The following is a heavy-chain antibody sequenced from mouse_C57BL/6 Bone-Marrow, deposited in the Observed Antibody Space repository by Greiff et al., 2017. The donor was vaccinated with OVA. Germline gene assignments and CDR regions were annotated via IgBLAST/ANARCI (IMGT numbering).Heavy chain of an antibody. CDR1: GFNIKDDY. D-gene: IGHD1-1*01. CDR3: TPIYYYGSSSWFAT. J-gene: IGHJ3*01. CDR2: IDPENGDT. V-gene: IGHV14-4*01. Sequence: VQLQQSGAELVRPGASVKLSCTASGFNIKDDYMHWVKQRPEQGLEWIGWIDPENGDTEYASKFQGKATITADTSSNTAYLQLSSLTSEDTAVYYCTPIYYYGSSSWFATGAKGLWSLSLQ.